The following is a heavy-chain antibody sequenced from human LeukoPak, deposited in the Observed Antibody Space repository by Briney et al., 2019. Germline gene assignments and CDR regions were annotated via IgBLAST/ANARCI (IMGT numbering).Heavy chain of an antibody. D-gene: IGHD6-13*01. CDR1: GFTFSSYI. CDR2: ISSSSSYI. J-gene: IGHJ4*02. CDR3: ARDGDPGIAAAGFDY. V-gene: IGHV3-21*01. Sequence: GGSLRLSCAASGFTFSSYIMNWVRQAPGKGLEWVSSISSSSSYIYYADSVKGRFTISRDNAKNSLYLQMNSLRAEDTAVYYCARDGDPGIAAAGFDYWGQGTLVTVSS.